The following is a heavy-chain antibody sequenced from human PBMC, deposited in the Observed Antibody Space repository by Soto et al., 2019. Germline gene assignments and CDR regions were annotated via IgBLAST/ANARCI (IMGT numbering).Heavy chain of an antibody. V-gene: IGHV3-30*18. CDR1: GFTFSSYG. CDR2: ISYDGSNK. J-gene: IGHJ4*01. D-gene: IGHD1-1*01. CDR3: AKNNTSLICDFEY. Sequence: PVGSLRLSCAASGFTFSSYGMNWVRQAPGKGLEWVPVISYDGSNKYYADSVKGRFTISRDNCKNTLYLRMNSLRAEDTAVDKWAKNNTSLICDFEYGAHGTLDTDSS.